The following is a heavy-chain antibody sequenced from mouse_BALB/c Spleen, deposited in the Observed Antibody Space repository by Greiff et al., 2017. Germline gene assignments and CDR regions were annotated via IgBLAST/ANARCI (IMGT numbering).Heavy chain of an antibody. CDR3: ARDYGSSYGAMDY. D-gene: IGHD1-1*01. J-gene: IGHJ4*01. CDR2: INPYNGAT. V-gene: IGHV1-31*01. CDR1: GYSFTGYY. Sequence: VQLKQSGPELVKPGASVKISCKASGYSFTGYYMHWVKQSHVKSLEWIGRINPYNGATSYNQNFKDKASLTVDKSSSTAYMELHSLTSEDSAVYYCARDYGSSYGAMDYWGQGTSVTVSS.